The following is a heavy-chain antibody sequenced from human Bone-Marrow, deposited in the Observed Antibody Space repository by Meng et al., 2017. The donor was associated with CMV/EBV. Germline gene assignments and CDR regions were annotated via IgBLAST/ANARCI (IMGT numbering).Heavy chain of an antibody. Sequence: GESLKISCAASGFTFANYGMHWVRQAPGKGLEWVAAIWYDGTTKYYVDSVKGRFTISRDNSKNTLYLQMNSLGAEDTGMYYCAKDAAASNRPYHFDSWGQGTLVTVSS. CDR3: AKDAAASNRPYHFDS. D-gene: IGHD6-13*01. CDR1: GFTFANYG. J-gene: IGHJ4*02. V-gene: IGHV3-33*06. CDR2: IWYDGTTK.